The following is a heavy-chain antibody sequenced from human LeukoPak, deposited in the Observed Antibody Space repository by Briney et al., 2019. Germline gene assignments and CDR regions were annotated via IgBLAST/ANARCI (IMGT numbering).Heavy chain of an antibody. Sequence: GGSLRLSCAASGFTFSSYGMHWVRQAPGKGLEWVAVISYDGSNKYYADSVKGRFTISRDNSKNTLYLQVNSLRAEDTAVYYCAKTQGPLGFLEWLLGYWGQGTLVTVSS. V-gene: IGHV3-30*18. CDR1: GFTFSSYG. CDR3: AKTQGPLGFLEWLLGY. CDR2: ISYDGSNK. D-gene: IGHD3-3*01. J-gene: IGHJ4*02.